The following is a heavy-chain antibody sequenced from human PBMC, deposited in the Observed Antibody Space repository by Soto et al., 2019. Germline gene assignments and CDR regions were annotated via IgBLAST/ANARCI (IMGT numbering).Heavy chain of an antibody. Sequence: PRGSLRLSCTASGFTFDDYAMHWVRQGPGRGLEWVSGITWNSGKIAYADSVKGRFTIARDDDNNSLYLQMNSLRPEDTALYYCVKDSYADFHRVLSTAEYFFDYWGHGTLVTVSS. CDR2: ITWNSGKI. V-gene: IGHV3-9*01. J-gene: IGHJ4*01. CDR1: GFTFDDYA. D-gene: IGHD2-15*01. CDR3: VKDSYADFHRVLSTAEYFFDY.